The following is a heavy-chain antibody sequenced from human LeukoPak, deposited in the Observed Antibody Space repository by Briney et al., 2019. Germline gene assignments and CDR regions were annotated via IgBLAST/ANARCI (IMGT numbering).Heavy chain of an antibody. J-gene: IGHJ6*03. Sequence: ASAKVSCKASGYTFTSYDINWVRQATGQGLEWMGWMNPNSGNTGYAQKFQGRVTITRNTSISTAYMELSSLRSEDTAVYYCARAPTEGYCSGGSCKGDYYYYMDVWGKGTTVTVSS. CDR2: MNPNSGNT. V-gene: IGHV1-8*03. CDR3: ARAPTEGYCSGGSCKGDYYYYMDV. D-gene: IGHD2-15*01. CDR1: GYTFTSYD.